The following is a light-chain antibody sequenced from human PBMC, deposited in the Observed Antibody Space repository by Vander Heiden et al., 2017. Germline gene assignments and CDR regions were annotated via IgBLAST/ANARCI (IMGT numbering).Light chain of an antibody. Sequence: QLVLTQSPSASASLGASVKLTCTLSSGHSSYAIAWHQQQPEKGPRYLMKLNGDGSHSKGDGIPDRFSGSSSGAERYLTISSLQSEDEADYYCQTWGTGAHVVFGGGTKLTVL. CDR3: QTWGTGAHVV. V-gene: IGLV4-69*01. CDR2: LNGDGSH. J-gene: IGLJ2*01. CDR1: SGHSSYA.